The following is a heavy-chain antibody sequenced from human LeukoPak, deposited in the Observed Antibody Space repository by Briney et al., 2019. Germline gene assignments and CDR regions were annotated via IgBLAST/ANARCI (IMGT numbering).Heavy chain of an antibody. CDR3: AQSVDRLAFDI. V-gene: IGHV4-34*01. J-gene: IGHJ3*02. Sequence: SETLSLTCAVYTVSFSGYYCSWIRQPPGKGLEWIGEINHSGSTNYNPSLKSRVTISVDTSKNQFSLKLSSVTAADTAVYYCAQSVDRLAFDIWGQGTMVTVSS. CDR2: INHSGST. D-gene: IGHD5-12*01. CDR1: TVSFSGYY.